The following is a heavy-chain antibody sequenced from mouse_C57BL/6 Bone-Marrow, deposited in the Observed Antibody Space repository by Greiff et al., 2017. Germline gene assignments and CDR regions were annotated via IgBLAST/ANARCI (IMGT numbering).Heavy chain of an antibody. CDR3: AKITTVPRYYLDY. D-gene: IGHD1-1*01. CDR1: GYTFTSYW. CDR2: INPSSGYT. V-gene: IGHV1-7*01. Sequence: QVQLQQSGAELAKPGASVKLSCKASGYTFTSYWMHWVKQRPGRGLEWIGYINPSSGYTKYNQKFKDKATLTADKSSSTAYMQLSSLTYEDSAVYYCAKITTVPRYYLDYWGQGTTLTVSS. J-gene: IGHJ2*01.